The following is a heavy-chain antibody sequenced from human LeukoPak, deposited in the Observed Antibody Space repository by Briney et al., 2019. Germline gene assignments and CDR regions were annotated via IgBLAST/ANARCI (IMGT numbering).Heavy chain of an antibody. CDR3: AREVVALDY. V-gene: IGHV3-48*01. J-gene: IGHJ4*02. CDR1: GFTLSSYG. D-gene: IGHD2-15*01. Sequence: GGSLRLACAASGFTLSSYGMNWVSQAPGKGLEWVSYISSSTSTITYADSVRGRFTISRDNAESSLYLQMNSLRAEDTAVYYCAREVVALDYWGQGTLVSVSS. CDR2: ISSSTSTI.